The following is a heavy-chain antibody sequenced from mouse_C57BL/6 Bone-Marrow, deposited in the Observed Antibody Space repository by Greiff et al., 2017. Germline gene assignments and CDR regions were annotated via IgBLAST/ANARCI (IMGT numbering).Heavy chain of an antibody. CDR2: IDPSDSYT. D-gene: IGHD1-1*01. CDR3: AREGTTVDWYFDF. Sequence: VQLQQPGAELVMPGASVKLSCKASGYTFTSYWMHWVKQRPGQGLEWIGEIDPSDSYTNYNQKFKGKSTLTVDKSSSTAYMQLSSLTSEDSAVYDCAREGTTVDWYFDFWGTGTTVTVSS. V-gene: IGHV1-69*01. CDR1: GYTFTSYW. J-gene: IGHJ1*03.